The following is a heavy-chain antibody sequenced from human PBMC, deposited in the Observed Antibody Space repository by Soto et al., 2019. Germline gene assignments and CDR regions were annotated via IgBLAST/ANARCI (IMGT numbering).Heavy chain of an antibody. CDR3: ARDGGYSGGWYDGFDY. J-gene: IGHJ4*02. D-gene: IGHD6-19*01. Sequence: QVQLVQSGAEVKKPGSAVRVSCKASGGTFSSYAISWVRQAPGQGLAWMGGISPIFGTANYAQKFQGRVTITADEATRTAYMERSSLRSEDTAVYYWARDGGYSGGWYDGFDYWGQGTLVTVSS. V-gene: IGHV1-69*01. CDR1: GGTFSSYA. CDR2: ISPIFGTA.